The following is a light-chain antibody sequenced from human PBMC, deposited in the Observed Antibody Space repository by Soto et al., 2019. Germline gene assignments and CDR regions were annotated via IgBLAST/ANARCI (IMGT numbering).Light chain of an antibody. J-gene: IGLJ3*02. Sequence: QSVLTQSPSASASLGASVKLTCTLSSGHSSYAIAWHQQQPEKGPRYLMKLNSDGSHSTGDGIPDRFSGSSSGAERYLTISSRQSEDEADYYCQTWGTGWVFGGGTKLTVL. CDR2: LNSDGSH. V-gene: IGLV4-69*01. CDR3: QTWGTGWV. CDR1: SGHSSYA.